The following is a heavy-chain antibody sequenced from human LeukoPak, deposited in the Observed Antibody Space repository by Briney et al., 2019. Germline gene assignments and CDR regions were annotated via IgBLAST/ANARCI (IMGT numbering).Heavy chain of an antibody. D-gene: IGHD6-13*01. CDR2: IYYSGST. J-gene: IGHJ5*02. CDR1: GGSISSYY. Sequence: SETLSLTCTVSGGSISSYYWSWIRQPPGKGLEWIGHIYYSGSTNYNPSLKSRVTISVGTSKNQFSLKLSSVTAADTAVYYCASWAYSSSWSNWFDPWGQGTLVTVSS. CDR3: ASWAYSSSWSNWFDP. V-gene: IGHV4-59*01.